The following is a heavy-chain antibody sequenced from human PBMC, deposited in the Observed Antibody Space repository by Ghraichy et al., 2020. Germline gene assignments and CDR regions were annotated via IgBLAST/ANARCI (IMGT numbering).Heavy chain of an antibody. V-gene: IGHV3-48*02. CDR3: AGACDI. Sequence: GESLNISCAASGFSFNTWNMNWVRQAPGKGLQWVSYISGSGSTIYYADSVKGRGTISRDNARNSLYLQMNSLRDEDTAVYYCAGACDIWGQGTMGTVS. CDR1: GFSFNTWN. CDR2: ISGSGSTI. J-gene: IGHJ3*02.